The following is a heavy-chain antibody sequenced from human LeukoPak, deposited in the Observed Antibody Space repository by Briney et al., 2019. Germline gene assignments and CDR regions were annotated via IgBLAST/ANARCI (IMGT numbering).Heavy chain of an antibody. CDR2: IIGSSGDT. V-gene: IGHV3-23*01. CDR1: GFSLTNFA. Sequence: PGGSLRLSCAASGFSLTNFAMSWVRPAPGKGLEWVSLIIGSSGDTFYADSVKGRFTISRDNSKNRLYLQMNSLRAEDTALYYCAKGAYDYIEMGYFDYWGQGTLVTVSS. J-gene: IGHJ4*02. CDR3: AKGAYDYIEMGYFDY. D-gene: IGHD5-12*01.